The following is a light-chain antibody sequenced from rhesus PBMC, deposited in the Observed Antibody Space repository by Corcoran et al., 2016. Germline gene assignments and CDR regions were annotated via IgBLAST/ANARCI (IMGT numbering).Light chain of an antibody. CDR2: YGS. CDR1: QSLLSSNGYKY. CDR3: MQALQTPFT. V-gene: IGKV2-60*01. Sequence: DIVMTQTPLSLPVTLGEPASISCRSSQSLLSSNGYKYLNWYLQKPGQSPQLLIYYGSNRASRVPDRFSGSGSGTDFTLKISRVEAEDVGVYYCMQALQTPFTFGPGTKLDIK. J-gene: IGKJ3*01.